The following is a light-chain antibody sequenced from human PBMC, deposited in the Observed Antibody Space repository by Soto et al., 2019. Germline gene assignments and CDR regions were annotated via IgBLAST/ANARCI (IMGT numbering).Light chain of an antibody. V-gene: IGKV1-8*01. Sequence: AIRMTQSPSSLSASTGDRVTITCRASQGISSYLAWYQQKPGKAPKLLIYAASTLQSGVPSRFSGSGSGTDFTLTISRLQSEDFATYYCQQYYSYPSWTFGQGTKVEIK. CDR3: QQYYSYPSWT. J-gene: IGKJ1*01. CDR2: AAS. CDR1: QGISSY.